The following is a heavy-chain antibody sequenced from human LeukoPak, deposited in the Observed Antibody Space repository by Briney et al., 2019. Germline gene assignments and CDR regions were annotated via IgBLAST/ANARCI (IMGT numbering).Heavy chain of an antibody. Sequence: PGGSLRLSCAASGFTFSDYWISWVRQAPGKGLEWVANIKQDGSEKYYVDSVKGRFAISRDDARNSLYLQMNSPRAEDTAVYYCARSTYYFDYWGQGTLVTVSS. CDR3: ARSTYYFDY. D-gene: IGHD2-2*01. CDR2: IKQDGSEK. J-gene: IGHJ4*02. CDR1: GFTFSDYW. V-gene: IGHV3-7*01.